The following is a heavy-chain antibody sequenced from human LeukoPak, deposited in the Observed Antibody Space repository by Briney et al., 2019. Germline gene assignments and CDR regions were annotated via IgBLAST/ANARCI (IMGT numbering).Heavy chain of an antibody. J-gene: IGHJ4*02. Sequence: ASVKVSCKASGYTFTSYDINWVRQATGQGLEWMGWMNPNSGNTGYAQKFQGRVAMTRNTSISTAYMELSSLRSEDTAVYYCASGDDSSGYYYAYDYWGQGTLVTVSS. CDR2: MNPNSGNT. CDR3: ASGDDSSGYYYAYDY. D-gene: IGHD3-22*01. V-gene: IGHV1-8*01. CDR1: GYTFTSYD.